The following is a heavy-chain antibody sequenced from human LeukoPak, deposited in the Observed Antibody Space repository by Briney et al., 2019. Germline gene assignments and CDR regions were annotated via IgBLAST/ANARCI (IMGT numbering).Heavy chain of an antibody. Sequence: GGSLRLSCAASGFTFSSYSMTWVRQAPGKGLEWVSSISSSSSYIYYADSVKGRFTISRDNAKNSLYLQMNSLRAEDTAVYYCARLWPEYFDSSYGMDVWGQGTTVTVSS. CDR2: ISSSSSYI. D-gene: IGHD3-9*01. V-gene: IGHV3-21*01. CDR1: GFTFSSYS. CDR3: ARLWPEYFDSSYGMDV. J-gene: IGHJ6*02.